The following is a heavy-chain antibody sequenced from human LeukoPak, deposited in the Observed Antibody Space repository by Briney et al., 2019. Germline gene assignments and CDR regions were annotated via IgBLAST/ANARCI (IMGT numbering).Heavy chain of an antibody. CDR2: ISYDGSNK. CDR1: GFTFSSYA. J-gene: IGHJ4*02. CDR3: ARDRELASYGRYYFDY. Sequence: SGGSLRLSCAASGFTFSSYAMHWVRQAPGKGLEWVAVISYDGSNKYYADSVKGRFTISRDNSKTTLYLQMNSLRAEDTAVYYCARDRELASYGRYYFDYWGQGTLVTVSS. D-gene: IGHD5-18*01. V-gene: IGHV3-30-3*01.